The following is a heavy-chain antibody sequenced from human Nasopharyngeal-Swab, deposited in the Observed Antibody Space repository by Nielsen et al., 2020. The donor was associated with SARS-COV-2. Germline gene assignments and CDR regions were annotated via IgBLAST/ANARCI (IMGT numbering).Heavy chain of an antibody. Sequence: GSLRLSCTVSGGSITSSRHRWGWIRQPPGKGLQWIGQILVNRYTEYHPSVRGRITVYADTSENYFSLRLSSVTAADTAVYYCARVSTGLGIFGVVISYWYFDLWGRGTLVTVSS. CDR3: ARVSTGLGIFGVVISYWYFDL. D-gene: IGHD3-3*01. CDR1: GGSITSSRHR. J-gene: IGHJ2*01. CDR2: ILVNRYT. V-gene: IGHV4-39*02.